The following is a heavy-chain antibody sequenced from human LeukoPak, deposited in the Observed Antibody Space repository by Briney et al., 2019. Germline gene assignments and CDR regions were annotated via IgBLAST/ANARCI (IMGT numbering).Heavy chain of an antibody. CDR2: ISVYNGNT. Sequence: ASVNASCKAFGSPFTTYGISWVRQAPEQGVEWLGRISVYNGNTNYAQKLQGRVTMTTDTSTSPAYMELRSLTADDTAVCYCVRMILVLDDVLTVPPRGFDYWGEGTLVTVSS. D-gene: IGHD3-9*01. V-gene: IGHV1-18*01. J-gene: IGHJ4*02. CDR1: GSPFTTYG. CDR3: VRMILVLDDVLTVPPRGFDY.